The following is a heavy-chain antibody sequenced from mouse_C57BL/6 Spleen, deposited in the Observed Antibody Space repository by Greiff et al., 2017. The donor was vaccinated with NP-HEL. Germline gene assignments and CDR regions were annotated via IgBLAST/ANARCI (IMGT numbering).Heavy chain of an antibody. V-gene: IGHV1-19*01. Sequence: EVQLQQSGPVLVKPGASVKMSCKASGYTFTDYYMNWVKQSHGKSLEWIGVINPYNGGTSYNQKFKGKATLTVDKSSSTAYMELNSLTSEDSAVYYCAGETYGYDGFAYWGQGTLVTVSA. CDR1: GYTFTDYY. J-gene: IGHJ3*01. D-gene: IGHD2-2*01. CDR3: AGETYGYDGFAY. CDR2: INPYNGGT.